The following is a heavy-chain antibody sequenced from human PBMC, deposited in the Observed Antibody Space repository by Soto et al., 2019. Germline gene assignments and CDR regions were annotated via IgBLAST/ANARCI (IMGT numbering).Heavy chain of an antibody. D-gene: IGHD3-22*01. CDR2: IYSGGST. CDR1: GFTVSSNY. CDR3: ARARPEYYYDSSGYYPF. V-gene: IGHV3-66*01. Sequence: GGSLRLSCAASGFTVSSNYMSWVRQAPGKGLEWVSVIYSGGSTYYADSVKGRFTISRDNSKNTLYLQMNSLRAEDTAVYYCARARPEYYYDSSGYYPFWGQGTLVTVSS. J-gene: IGHJ4*02.